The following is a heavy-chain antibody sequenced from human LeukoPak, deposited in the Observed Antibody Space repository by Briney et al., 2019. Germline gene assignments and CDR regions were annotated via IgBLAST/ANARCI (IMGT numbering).Heavy chain of an antibody. D-gene: IGHD6-19*01. CDR3: ARHLGAGGSGVDY. J-gene: IGHJ4*02. CDR1: GFNFSAFA. Sequence: PGGSLRLSCAASGFNFSAFAFHWVRQASGKGLEWIGRIRSKDNNYATTYVASVKGRFTISRDDSKNTAYLQMNSLKIEDAAVYYCARHLGAGGSGVDYWGQGTLVTVSS. CDR2: IRSKDNNYAT. V-gene: IGHV3-73*01.